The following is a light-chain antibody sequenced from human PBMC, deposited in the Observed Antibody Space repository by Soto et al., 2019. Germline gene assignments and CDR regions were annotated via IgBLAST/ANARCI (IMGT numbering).Light chain of an antibody. Sequence: EIVLTQSPGTLSLSPGERGTLSCRASQSVSSSYLAWYQQKPGQAPRLLIYGASSRATGIPDRFSGSGSGTDFTLIISRLDPEDFAVYYCQQYGSSPVTFGQGTRLEIK. CDR3: QQYGSSPVT. CDR1: QSVSSSY. V-gene: IGKV3-20*01. CDR2: GAS. J-gene: IGKJ5*01.